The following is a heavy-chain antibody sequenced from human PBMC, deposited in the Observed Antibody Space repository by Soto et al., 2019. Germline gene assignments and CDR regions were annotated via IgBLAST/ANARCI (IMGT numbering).Heavy chain of an antibody. CDR1: GFSLSTSGVG. Sequence: SGPTLGEPTQTLTLTCTFSGFSLSTSGVGVGWIRQPPGKALEWLALIYWDDDKRYSPSLKSRLTITKDTSKNQVVLTMTNMYPVDTATYYCAHTLGYSYGFDIWGQGTMVTVSS. CDR3: AHTLGYSYGFDI. CDR2: IYWDDDK. V-gene: IGHV2-5*02. J-gene: IGHJ3*02. D-gene: IGHD5-18*01.